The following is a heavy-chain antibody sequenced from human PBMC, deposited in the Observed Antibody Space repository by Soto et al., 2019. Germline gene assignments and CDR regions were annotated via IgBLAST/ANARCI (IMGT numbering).Heavy chain of an antibody. Sequence: QVQLVESGGGVVQPGRSLRLSCAASGFTFSSYAMHWGRQAPGKGLEGVAVIPYDGSNKYYADSVKGRFTISRDNSKNTLYMQMNRLRAEDTAVYYCERIDYYDSSGSCPLGSYCLDVWGQGTTVRVS. CDR3: ERIDYYDSSGSCPLGSYCLDV. D-gene: IGHD3-22*01. V-gene: IGHV3-30-3*01. J-gene: IGHJ6*02. CDR2: IPYDGSNK. CDR1: GFTFSSYA.